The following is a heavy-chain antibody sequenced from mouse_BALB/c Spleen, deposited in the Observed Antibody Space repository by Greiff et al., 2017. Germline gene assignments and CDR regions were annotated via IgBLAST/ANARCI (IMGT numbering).Heavy chain of an antibody. V-gene: IGHV3-2*02. CDR2: ISYSGST. CDR3: ASGGLRRFAY. Sequence: EVKLMESGPGLVKPSQSLSLTCTVTGYSITSDYAWNWIRQFPGNKLEWMGYISYSGSTSYNPSLKSRISITRDTSKNQFFLQLNSVTTEDTATYYCASGGLRRFAYWGQGTLVTVSA. CDR1: GYSITSDYA. D-gene: IGHD2-4*01. J-gene: IGHJ3*01.